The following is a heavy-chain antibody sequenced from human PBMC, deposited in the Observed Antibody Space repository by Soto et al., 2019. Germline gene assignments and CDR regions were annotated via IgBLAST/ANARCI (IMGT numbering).Heavy chain of an antibody. V-gene: IGHV1-69*02. D-gene: IGHD5-18*01. Sequence: QVQLVQSGAEVKKPGSSVKVSCKASGGTFSSYTISWVRQAPGQGLEWMGRIIPILGIANYAQKFQGRVTSTEDKSTSTAYMELSSLRSEDTAVYYCARWGRVDTAMVADYWGQGTLVTVSS. CDR1: GGTFSSYT. CDR2: IIPILGIA. J-gene: IGHJ4*02. CDR3: ARWGRVDTAMVADY.